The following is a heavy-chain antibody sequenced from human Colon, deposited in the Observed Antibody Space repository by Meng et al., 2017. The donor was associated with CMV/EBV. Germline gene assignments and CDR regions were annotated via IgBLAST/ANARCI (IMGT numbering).Heavy chain of an antibody. Sequence: GESLKISCAASAFTFSICAMTWVRQAPGKGLQWVSLISGSVTNTYYADSVRGRFTISRDSSKNTLYLQMNSLRPQDTALYYCAKGLGGYLHRAFDSWGQGTLVTVSS. J-gene: IGHJ4*02. D-gene: IGHD3-10*01. CDR2: ISGSVTNT. V-gene: IGHV3-23*01. CDR1: AFTFSICA. CDR3: AKGLGGYLHRAFDS.